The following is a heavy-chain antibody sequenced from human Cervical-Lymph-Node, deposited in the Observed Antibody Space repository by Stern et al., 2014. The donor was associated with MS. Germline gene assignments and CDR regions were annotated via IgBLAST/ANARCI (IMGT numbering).Heavy chain of an antibody. CDR3: ALDPEY. CDR2: TYYNNKK. CDR1: GFSFNTRGVG. V-gene: IGHV2-5*01. Sequence: ESGPTLVKPTQTLTLTCTFSGFSFNTRGVGVGWSRQSPGKALEWLALTYYNNKKPPTHFLSRITTTTMDTTNNHDVLTLANMDPVDTATYYCALDPEYWGQGARVTVSS. J-gene: IGHJ4*02.